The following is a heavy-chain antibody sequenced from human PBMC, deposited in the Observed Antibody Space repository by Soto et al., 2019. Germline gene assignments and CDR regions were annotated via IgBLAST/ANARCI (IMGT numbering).Heavy chain of an antibody. CDR1: GGSINSYY. J-gene: IGHJ6*02. CDR3: ARDGSDSYGLGV. CDR2: IYNGGNT. D-gene: IGHD3-10*01. V-gene: IGHV4-4*07. Sequence: SETLSLTCTVSGGSINSYYWSWIRQSAGKGLEWIGRIYNGGNTQYNPSLKSRVTMSADTSKNQFSLRLNSVTAADTAVYYCARDGSDSYGLGVWGQGTTVTVSS.